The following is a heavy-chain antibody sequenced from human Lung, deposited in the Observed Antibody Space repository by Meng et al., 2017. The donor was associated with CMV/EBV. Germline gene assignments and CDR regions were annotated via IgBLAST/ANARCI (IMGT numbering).Heavy chain of an antibody. V-gene: IGHV3-30*02. J-gene: IGHJ4*02. CDR2: IRFDGSEK. CDR3: AKEGKSVYSGSSYAS. D-gene: IGHD1-26*01. Sequence: GESXKISCAASGFAFSSYGMHWVRQAPGKGLEWVVFIRFDGSEKYYADSAKGRFTISRDNSKNTVYLQMESLRAEDAAVYYCAKEGKSVYSGSSYASWGQGXLVTVSS. CDR1: GFAFSSYG.